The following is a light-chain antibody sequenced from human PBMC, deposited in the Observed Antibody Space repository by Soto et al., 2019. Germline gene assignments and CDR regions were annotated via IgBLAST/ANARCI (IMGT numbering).Light chain of an antibody. J-gene: IGLJ1*01. CDR1: SSDVGGYNY. CDR2: EVS. Sequence: QSVLTQPASVSGSPGQSITISCTGTSSDVGGYNYVSWYQQHPGKAPKLMIYEVSNRPSGVSNRFSGSKSGNTASLTISGLQAEDEADYYCTSKTSSITYVVGTGTKVTV. CDR3: TSKTSSITYV. V-gene: IGLV2-14*01.